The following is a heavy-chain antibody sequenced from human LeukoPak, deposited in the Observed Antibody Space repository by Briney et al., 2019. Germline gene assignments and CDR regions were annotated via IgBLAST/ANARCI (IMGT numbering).Heavy chain of an antibody. V-gene: IGHV3-9*01. CDR3: AKGTTYYYDSSENWFDP. Sequence: GRSLRLSCAASGFTFDDYAMHWVRQAPGKGLEWVSGISWASGSIGYADSVKGRFTISRGNAKNSLYLQMNSLRAEDTAVYYCAKGTTYYYDSSENWFDPWGQGTLVTVSS. CDR1: GFTFDDYA. J-gene: IGHJ5*02. D-gene: IGHD3-22*01. CDR2: ISWASGSI.